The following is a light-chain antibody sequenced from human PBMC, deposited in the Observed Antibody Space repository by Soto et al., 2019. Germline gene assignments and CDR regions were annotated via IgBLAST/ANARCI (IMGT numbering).Light chain of an antibody. CDR2: DVT. J-gene: IGLJ1*01. CDR1: SSDVGAYDF. Sequence: QSVLTQPASVSGSPGQSITISCTGTSSDVGAYDFVSWYQHYPGKAPKLVTFDVTHRPPGISDRFSGSKSANTASLTISGLQAEDEAFYYCSSYTTTNTYVFGTGTKLTVL. V-gene: IGLV2-14*01. CDR3: SSYTTTNTYV.